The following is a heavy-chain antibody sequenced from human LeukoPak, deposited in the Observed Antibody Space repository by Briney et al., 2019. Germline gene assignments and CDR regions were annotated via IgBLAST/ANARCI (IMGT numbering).Heavy chain of an antibody. V-gene: IGHV3-53*01. CDR3: AREPYCGGDCY. Sequence: GGSLRLSRAASGFTVSRYYMSGVGQARGKGLEWVSVIYSGGSTYYADSVKGRFTIYRDNSKNTLYLQMNSLRAEDTAVYYCAREPYCGGDCYWGQGTLVTVSS. D-gene: IGHD2-21*02. J-gene: IGHJ4*02. CDR2: IYSGGST. CDR1: GFTVSRYY.